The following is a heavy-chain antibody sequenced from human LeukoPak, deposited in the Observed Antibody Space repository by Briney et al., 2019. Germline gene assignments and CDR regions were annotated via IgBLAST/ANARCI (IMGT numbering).Heavy chain of an antibody. Sequence: SQTLSLTCTVSGGSISSGGYNWNWIRQHPGEGLVWIGYIYYSGSTYYNPSLKSRVTISVDTSENQFSLKLSSVTAADTAMYYCARSPTGYCSSTSCRYNWFDPWGQGTLVTVSS. V-gene: IGHV4-31*03. J-gene: IGHJ5*02. D-gene: IGHD2-2*01. CDR3: ARSPTGYCSSTSCRYNWFDP. CDR2: IYYSGST. CDR1: GGSISSGGYN.